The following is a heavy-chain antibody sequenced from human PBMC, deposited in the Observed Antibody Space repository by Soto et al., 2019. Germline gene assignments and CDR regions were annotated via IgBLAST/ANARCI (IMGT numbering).Heavy chain of an antibody. J-gene: IGHJ6*02. CDR3: TRREYNDYIWDYYGMDV. D-gene: IGHD3-16*01. CDR1: GDTFSSYA. V-gene: IGHV1-69*01. CDR2: IIPVHRRT. Sequence: QEQLVQSGAEVKKPGSSVKVSCKASGDTFSSYAISWVRQAPGQGLEWMGGIIPVHRRTHYAQKFHGRVAITADESTSTVYMELNSLTSEDTAMYYCTRREYNDYIWDYYGMDVWGLGTTVTVSS.